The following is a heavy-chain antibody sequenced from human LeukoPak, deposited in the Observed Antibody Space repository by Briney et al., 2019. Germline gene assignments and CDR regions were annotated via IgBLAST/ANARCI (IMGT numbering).Heavy chain of an antibody. CDR1: GGSISSGSYY. CDR2: IYYSGST. J-gene: IGHJ4*02. Sequence: PSQTLSLTCTVSGGSISSGSYYWSWIRQPPGKGLEWIGYIYYSGSTNYNPSLKSRVTISVDTSKNQFSLKLSSVTAADTAVYYCARHSSGWYQITFGYWGQGTLVTVSS. CDR3: ARHSSGWYQITFGY. V-gene: IGHV4-61*01. D-gene: IGHD6-19*01.